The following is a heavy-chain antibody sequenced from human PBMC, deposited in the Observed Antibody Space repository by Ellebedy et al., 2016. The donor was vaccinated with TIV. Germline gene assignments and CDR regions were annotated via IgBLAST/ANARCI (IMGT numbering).Heavy chain of an antibody. CDR3: ARGGGRWLQVDF. V-gene: IGHV4-59*01. Sequence: GSLRLXXSVSGDSISGSHWSWIRQPPGKGLEWVGYPSYSGSTGESTSYNPSLKSRVTISVDTSKNKFSLRLSSVTTADTAVYYCARGGGRWLQVDFWGQGTLVTVSS. J-gene: IGHJ4*02. D-gene: IGHD5-24*01. CDR2: PSYSGST. CDR1: GDSISGSH.